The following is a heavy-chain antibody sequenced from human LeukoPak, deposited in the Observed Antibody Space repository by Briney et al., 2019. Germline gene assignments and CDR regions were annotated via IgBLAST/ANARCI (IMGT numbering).Heavy chain of an antibody. CDR3: ASGLADDYGDY. D-gene: IGHD3-3*02. CDR1: GFTFSSYE. CDR2: ISSSGSTI. Sequence: GVLRLSCAASGFTFSSYEMNWVRQAPGKGLEWVSYISSSGSTIYYADSVKGRFTISRDNAKNSLYLQMNSLRAEDTAVYYCASGLADDYGDYWGQGTLVTVSS. V-gene: IGHV3-48*03. J-gene: IGHJ4*02.